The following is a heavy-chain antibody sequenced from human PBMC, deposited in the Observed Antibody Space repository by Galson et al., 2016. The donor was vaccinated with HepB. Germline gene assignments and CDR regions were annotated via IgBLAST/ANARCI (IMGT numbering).Heavy chain of an antibody. Sequence: SLRLSCAVSGFTVSNHYMSWVRQAPGKGLEWVSLIYSGGSTYYADSVKGRFTISRDNSKNTLYLQMSSLRDGDTAVYYCVKDRGAVIRDFDQWGQGALVTVSS. J-gene: IGHJ4*02. CDR3: VKDRGAVIRDFDQ. CDR1: GFTVSNHY. CDR2: IYSGGST. V-gene: IGHV3-66*02. D-gene: IGHD3-10*01.